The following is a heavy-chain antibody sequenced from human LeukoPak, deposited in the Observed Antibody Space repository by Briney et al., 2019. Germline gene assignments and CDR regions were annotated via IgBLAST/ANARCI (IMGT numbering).Heavy chain of an antibody. V-gene: IGHV1-2*02. CDR3: ARVSGGQLWGLRGFDP. CDR2: INPNSGGT. J-gene: IGHJ5*02. D-gene: IGHD5-18*01. CDR1: GYTLTGYY. Sequence: ASVKVSCKASGYTLTGYYMHWVRQAPGQGLEWMEWINPNSGGTNYAQKFQSRVTMARDSSISIAYMELSRLRSDETAVYYCARVSGGQLWGLRGFDPWGQGTLVTVSS.